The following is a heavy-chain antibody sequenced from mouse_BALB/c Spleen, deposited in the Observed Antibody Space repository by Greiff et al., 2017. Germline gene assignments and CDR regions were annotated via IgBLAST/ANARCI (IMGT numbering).Heavy chain of an antibody. CDR3: ARGGSYYYAMDY. V-gene: IGHV5-6-3*01. Sequence: EVMLVESGGGLVQPGGSLKLSCAASGFTFSSYGMSWVRQTPDKRLELVATINSNGGSTYYPDSVKGRFTISRDNAKNTLYLQMSSLKSEDTAMYYCARGGSYYYAMDYWGQGTSVTVSS. CDR2: INSNGGST. D-gene: IGHD1-1*01. CDR1: GFTFSSYG. J-gene: IGHJ4*01.